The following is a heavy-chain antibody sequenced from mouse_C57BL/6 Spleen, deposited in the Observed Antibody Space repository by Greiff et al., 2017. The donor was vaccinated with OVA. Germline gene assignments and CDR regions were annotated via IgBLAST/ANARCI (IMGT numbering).Heavy chain of an antibody. J-gene: IGHJ2*01. Sequence: VQLQQSGAELVKPGASVKLSCTASGFNIKDYYMHWVKQRTEQGLEWIGRIDPEDGETKYAPNFQGKATITADTSSSTAYLQLSSLTSEDTAVYYCARAGSSYVYFDYWGQGTTHTVSS. CDR1: GFNIKDYY. CDR3: ARAGSSYVYFDY. D-gene: IGHD1-1*01. V-gene: IGHV14-2*01. CDR2: IDPEDGET.